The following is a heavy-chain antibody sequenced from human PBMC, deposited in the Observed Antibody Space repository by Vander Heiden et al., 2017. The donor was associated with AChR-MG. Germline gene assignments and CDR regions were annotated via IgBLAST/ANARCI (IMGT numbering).Heavy chain of an antibody. CDR1: GFTFSSYG. CDR2: IWYDGSNK. CDR3: ARDWDSSGRYGMDV. J-gene: IGHJ6*02. V-gene: IGHV3-33*01. D-gene: IGHD6-19*01. Sequence: QVQLVESGGGVVQPGRSLSLSCAASGFTFSSYGMHWVRQAPGKGLEWVAVIWYDGSNKYYADSVKGRFTSSRDNSKNTLYLQMNSLRAEDTAVYYWARDWDSSGRYGMDVWGQGTTVTVSS.